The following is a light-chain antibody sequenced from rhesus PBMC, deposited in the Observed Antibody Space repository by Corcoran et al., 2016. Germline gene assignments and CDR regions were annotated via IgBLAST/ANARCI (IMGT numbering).Light chain of an antibody. CDR1: QGISNN. V-gene: IGKV1S15*01. Sequence: DIQMTQSPSSLSASVGATVTTTRTAMQGISNNSSWYQQKPGKIHKLRFYYASSLQSGVPSRFSGIGSGTDLPLTISSLPPEDFATYYCQHGYGTPLTFGGGTKVEIK. J-gene: IGKJ4*01. CDR2: YAS. CDR3: QHGYGTPLT.